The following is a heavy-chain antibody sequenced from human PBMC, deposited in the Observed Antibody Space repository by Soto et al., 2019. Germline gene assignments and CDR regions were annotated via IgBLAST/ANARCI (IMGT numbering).Heavy chain of an antibody. CDR3: ARPEYSSSSYGMDV. D-gene: IGHD6-6*01. CDR2: ISSSSSTI. V-gene: IGHV3-48*02. Sequence: EVQLVESGGGLVQPGGSLRLSCAASGFTFSSYSMNWVRQAPGKGLAWVSYISSSSSTIYYADSVKGRFTNSRDNAKTSLYLQMNSLRDEDTAVYYCARPEYSSSSYGMDVWGQGTTVTVSS. CDR1: GFTFSSYS. J-gene: IGHJ6*02.